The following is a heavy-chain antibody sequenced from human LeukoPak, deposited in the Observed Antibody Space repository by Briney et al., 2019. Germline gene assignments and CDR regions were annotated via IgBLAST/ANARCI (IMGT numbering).Heavy chain of an antibody. Sequence: ASVKVSCKASGYTXTGYFMHGVRQAPGQGLEWMGWIKPNSGGTNYAQKFQGRVTMTRDTSISTAYMELSRLRSDDTAVSYCASSIVYCSSTSCYFNWGQGTLVTVSS. CDR1: GYTXTGYF. D-gene: IGHD2-2*01. V-gene: IGHV1-2*02. CDR2: IKPNSGGT. J-gene: IGHJ4*02. CDR3: ASSIVYCSSTSCYFN.